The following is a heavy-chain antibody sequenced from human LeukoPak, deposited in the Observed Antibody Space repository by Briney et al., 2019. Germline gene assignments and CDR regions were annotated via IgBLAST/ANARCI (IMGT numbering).Heavy chain of an antibody. J-gene: IGHJ6*02. V-gene: IGHV3-9*01. D-gene: IGHD2-21*02. CDR2: ISWNSGSI. CDR1: GFTFDDYA. CDR3: AKGRYCGGDCYSYYGMDV. Sequence: GRSLRLSCAASGFTFDDYAMHWVRQAPGKGLEWVSGISWNSGSIGYADPVKGRFTISRDNAKNSLYLQMNSLRAEDTALYYCAKGRYCGGDCYSYYGMDVWGQGTTVTVSS.